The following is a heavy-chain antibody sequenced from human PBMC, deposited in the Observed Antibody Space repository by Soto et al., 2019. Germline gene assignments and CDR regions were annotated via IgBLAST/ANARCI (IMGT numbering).Heavy chain of an antibody. CDR1: GGSISSSNW. Sequence: SETLSLTCAVSGGSISSSNWWSWVRQPPGKGLEWIGEIYHSGSTNYNPSLKSRVTISVDKSKNQFSLKLSSVTAADTAVYYCARGRYYDSSSYYRNWFDPWGQGTLVTVSS. V-gene: IGHV4-4*02. D-gene: IGHD3-22*01. CDR2: IYHSGST. J-gene: IGHJ5*02. CDR3: ARGRYYDSSSYYRNWFDP.